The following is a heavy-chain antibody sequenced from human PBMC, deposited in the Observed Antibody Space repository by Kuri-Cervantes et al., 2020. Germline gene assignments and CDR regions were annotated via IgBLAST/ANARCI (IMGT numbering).Heavy chain of an antibody. CDR1: GGSISSYY. V-gene: IGHV4-59*01. CDR3: ARGMDIAAAGSYGMDV. CDR2: IYYSGST. D-gene: IGHD6-13*01. Sequence: GSLRLSCTVSGGSISSYYWSWIRQPPGKGLEWIGYIYYSGSTNYNPSLKSRVTISVDTSKNQFSLKLSSVTAADTAVYYCARGMDIAAAGSYGMDVWGQGTTVTVSS. J-gene: IGHJ6*02.